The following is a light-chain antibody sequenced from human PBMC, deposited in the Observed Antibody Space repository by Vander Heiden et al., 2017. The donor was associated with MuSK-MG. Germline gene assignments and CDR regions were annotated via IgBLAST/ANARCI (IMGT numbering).Light chain of an antibody. CDR1: QSISRS. J-gene: IGKJ3*01. CDR2: DAS. Sequence: DIQMTHSPTSLSASVGDRVTITCRASQSISRSLNWYQQKPGKAPKLLIYDASTLQSGVPSRFSGSGSGTDFTLTISSLQPEDFATYYCQQSYSTPPDTFGPGTEVDIK. V-gene: IGKV1-39*01. CDR3: QQSYSTPPDT.